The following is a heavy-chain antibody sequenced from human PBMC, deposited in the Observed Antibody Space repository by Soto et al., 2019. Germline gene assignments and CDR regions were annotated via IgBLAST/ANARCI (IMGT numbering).Heavy chain of an antibody. CDR1: GFSLSTSKVG. CDR2: IYWDDDK. V-gene: IGHV2-5*02. J-gene: IGHJ4*02. D-gene: IGHD4-17*01. Sequence: QITLKESGPTLVNPTQPLTLTCTFSGFSLSTSKVGVGWIRQPPGKALEWLVFIYWDDDKRYSPSLKIRLTITKDTSKNQVVLTMTNMDPVGTATYYCARTKGSTVTYYFDYLGQGTLVTVSS. CDR3: ARTKGSTVTYYFDY.